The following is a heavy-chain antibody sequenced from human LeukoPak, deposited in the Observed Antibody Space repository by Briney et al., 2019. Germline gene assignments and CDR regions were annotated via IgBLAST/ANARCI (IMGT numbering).Heavy chain of an antibody. CDR1: GGSISNYY. D-gene: IGHD4-17*01. V-gene: IGHV4-59*08. Sequence: AETLSLTCTVSGGSISNYYWSWIRQPPGKGLEWIGYIYYSGSTNYNPSLKSRVTISVDTSKNKFSLKLNSVTAADTAVYYCARQGRDYGDFDYWGQGTQVTVSS. CDR3: ARQGRDYGDFDY. J-gene: IGHJ4*02. CDR2: IYYSGST.